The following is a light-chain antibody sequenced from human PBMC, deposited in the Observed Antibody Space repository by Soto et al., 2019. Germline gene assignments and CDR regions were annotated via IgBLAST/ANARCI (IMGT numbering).Light chain of an antibody. J-gene: IGLJ1*01. V-gene: IGLV1-44*01. CDR2: SSI. CDR3: AAWDDSLEEYV. Sequence: VLTQPPSASGTPGQRVTISCSGSASNIGSKSVNWYQQFPGTAPKLLIYSSIYRPSGVPARMSASKSGTSASLAISGLQSEDEADYFCAAWDDSLEEYVFGTGTKVTVL. CDR1: ASNIGSKS.